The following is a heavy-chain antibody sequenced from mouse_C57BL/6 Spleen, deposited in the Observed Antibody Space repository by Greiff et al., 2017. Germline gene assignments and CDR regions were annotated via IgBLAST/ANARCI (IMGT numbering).Heavy chain of an antibody. J-gene: IGHJ4*01. CDR3: ARAFYGSSYPYYAMDY. D-gene: IGHD1-1*01. CDR1: GYTFTSYW. CDR2: IDPNSGGT. V-gene: IGHV1-72*01. Sequence: QVQLQQPGAELVKPGASVKLSCKASGYTFTSYWMHWVKQRPGRGLEWIGRIDPNSGGTKYNEKFKSKATLTVDKPSSAAYMQLSSLTSEDSAVYYCARAFYGSSYPYYAMDYWGQGTSVTVSS.